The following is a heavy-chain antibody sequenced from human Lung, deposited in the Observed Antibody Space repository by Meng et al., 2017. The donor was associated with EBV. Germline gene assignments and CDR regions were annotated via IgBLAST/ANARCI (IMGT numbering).Heavy chain of an antibody. CDR1: GRSFSSSY. CDR2: INYSGIT. J-gene: IGHJ4*02. Sequence: VPLQRGGAGLLKPSETLSLTCGVSGRSFSSSYWSWIRQPPGKGLEWIGQINYSGITNYNPSLKSRVTISVDTSKNQFSLSLNSVTAADTAVYYCARGGTSSAPFDHWGPGTLVTVSS. D-gene: IGHD2-2*01. CDR3: ARGGTSSAPFDH. V-gene: IGHV4-34*01.